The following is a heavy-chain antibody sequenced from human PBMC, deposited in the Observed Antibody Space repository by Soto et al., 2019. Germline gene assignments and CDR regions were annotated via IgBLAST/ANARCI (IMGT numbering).Heavy chain of an antibody. Sequence: WRVAEDGSTSYWMGRVSQKPGKGLEWMGIIYLGDSNTRYSPTFQGQVTISADRSISTAYLQWSSLKASDTAMYFCARQEYCSRTSCYRVDSSGQGTLGTVSS. J-gene: IGHJ4*02. CDR3: ARQEYCSRTSCYRVDS. CDR1: EDGSTSYW. D-gene: IGHD2-2*02. CDR2: IYLGDSNT. V-gene: IGHV5-51*01.